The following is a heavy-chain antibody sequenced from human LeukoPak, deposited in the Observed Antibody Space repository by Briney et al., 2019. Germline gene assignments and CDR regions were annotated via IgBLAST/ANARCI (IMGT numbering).Heavy chain of an antibody. V-gene: IGHV4-34*01. J-gene: IGHJ3*02. CDR1: GFTFSSYG. D-gene: IGHD6-19*01. Sequence: GTLRLSCAASGFTFSSYGMSWVRQAPGKGLEWIGEISHSGFTNYNPSLKSRVTISIDTSNNHLSLKLTSVTAADTAVHYCARSDNSDALDAFDIWGPGTLVTVSS. CDR3: ARSDNSDALDAFDI. CDR2: ISHSGFT.